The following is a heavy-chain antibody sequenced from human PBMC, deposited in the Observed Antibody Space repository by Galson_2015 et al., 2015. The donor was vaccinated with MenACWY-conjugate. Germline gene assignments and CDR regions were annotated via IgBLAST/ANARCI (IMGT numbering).Heavy chain of an antibody. CDR1: GYSFTSYW. Sequence: QSGAEVKKPGESLRISCKGSGYSFTSYWISWVRQMPGKGLEWMGRIDPSDSYTNYSPSFQGHVTISADKSISTAYLQWSSLKASNTAMYYCARHTGEGIYYYYGMDVWGQGTTVTVSS. CDR3: ARHTGEGIYYYYGMDV. J-gene: IGHJ6*02. D-gene: IGHD3-16*01. CDR2: IDPSDSYT. V-gene: IGHV5-10-1*01.